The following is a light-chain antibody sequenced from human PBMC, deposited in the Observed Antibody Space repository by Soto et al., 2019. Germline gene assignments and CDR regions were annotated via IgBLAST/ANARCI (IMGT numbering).Light chain of an antibody. CDR1: QSVSSSY. CDR2: GAS. CDR3: QQYTGT. V-gene: IGKV3-20*01. Sequence: EIVLTHSPGTLSLSPGERATLSCRASQSVSSSYLAWYQQKPGQAPRLLIYGASSRATGIPDRFSGSGSGTDFTLTISRLEPEDFAVYYCQQYTGTFGQGTKVDIK. J-gene: IGKJ1*01.